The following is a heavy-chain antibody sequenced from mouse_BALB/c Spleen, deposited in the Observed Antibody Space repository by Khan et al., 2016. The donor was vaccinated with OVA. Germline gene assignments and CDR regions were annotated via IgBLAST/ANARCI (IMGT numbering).Heavy chain of an antibody. CDR2: IYPSDSYT. V-gene: IGHV1-69*02. CDR3: TSSYFPWFAY. Sequence: QLQQSGAELVRPGASVKLSCKASGYTFTSYWINWVKQRPGQGLEWIGNIYPSDSYTNYNQKFKDKATLTVDKSSSTAYMQLSSPTSEDSAVYYCTSSYFPWFAYWGQGTLVTVSA. J-gene: IGHJ3*01. CDR1: GYTFTSYW. D-gene: IGHD2-12*01.